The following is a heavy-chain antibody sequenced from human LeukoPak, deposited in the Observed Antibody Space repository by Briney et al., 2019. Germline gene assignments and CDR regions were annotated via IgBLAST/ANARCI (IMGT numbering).Heavy chain of an antibody. CDR2: ISGSGGST. CDR1: GLTFSSYA. V-gene: IGHV3-23*01. D-gene: IGHD3-22*01. Sequence: GGSLRLSCAASGLTFSSYAMSWVRQAPGKGLEWVSAISGSGGSTYYADSVKGRFTISRDNSKNTLYLQMNSLRAEDTAVYYCAKSLYYYDSSGYFIYDYWGQETLVTVSS. J-gene: IGHJ4*02. CDR3: AKSLYYYDSSGYFIYDY.